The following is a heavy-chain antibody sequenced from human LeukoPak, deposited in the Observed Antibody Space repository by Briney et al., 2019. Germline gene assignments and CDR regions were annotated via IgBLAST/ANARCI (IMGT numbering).Heavy chain of an antibody. CDR2: VKQDGSGK. Sequence: GGSLRLSCVASGFTFSSYWMSWVRQAPGKGPEWVANVKQDGSGKYYVDSVKGRFTISRDNAKNSIYLQMNSLRAEDTAVYYCARGYKYSSSWYGGGDYWGQGSLVTVSS. CDR3: ARGYKYSSSWYGGGDY. D-gene: IGHD6-13*01. V-gene: IGHV3-7*01. J-gene: IGHJ4*02. CDR1: GFTFSSYW.